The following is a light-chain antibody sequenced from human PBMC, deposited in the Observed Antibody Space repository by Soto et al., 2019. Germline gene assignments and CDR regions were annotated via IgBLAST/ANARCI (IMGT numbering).Light chain of an antibody. CDR2: DAS. CDR1: QSISSW. Sequence: DIKITQSPSTLSASVGDTVTITCRASQSISSWLAWYQEKPGKAPKLLIYDASSLESGVPSRFSGSGSGTEFTLTISSLQPDDFATYYCQDSSPYSWTFGQGTKADIK. V-gene: IGKV1-5*01. J-gene: IGKJ1*01. CDR3: QDSSPYSWT.